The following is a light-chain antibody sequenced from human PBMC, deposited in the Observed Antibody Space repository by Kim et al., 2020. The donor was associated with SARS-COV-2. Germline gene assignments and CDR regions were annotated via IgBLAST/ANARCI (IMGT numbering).Light chain of an antibody. CDR2: GAA. V-gene: IGKV1-39*01. J-gene: IGKJ1*01. CDR1: QSISTY. Sequence: ASVGDRVTITCRSSQSISTYLNWYQQKPGKAPNLLIYGAASLQSGVPSRFSGSGSGTHFTLTISSLQPEDFATYFCQQTYTTPRTFGQGTKVDIK. CDR3: QQTYTTPRT.